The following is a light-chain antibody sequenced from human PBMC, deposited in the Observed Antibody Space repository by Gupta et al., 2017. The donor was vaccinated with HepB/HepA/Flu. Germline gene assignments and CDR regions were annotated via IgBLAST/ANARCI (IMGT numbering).Light chain of an antibody. CDR3: SAWDSSLGAWV. J-gene: IGLJ3*02. CDR2: RNN. Sequence: QAGLTQPPSVSKDLRQTATTSCTVNNNNVGNQGAAWLQQHQGHPPKLLSYRNNKRPSGISERFSASRSGNTFSLTITELQPEDEADCYCSAWDSSLGAWVFGGGTKLTVL. CDR1: NNNVGNQG. V-gene: IGLV10-54*04.